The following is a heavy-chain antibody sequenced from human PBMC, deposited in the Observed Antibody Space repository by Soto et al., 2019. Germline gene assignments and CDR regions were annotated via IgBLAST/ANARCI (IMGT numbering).Heavy chain of an antibody. V-gene: IGHV4-31*03. Sequence: PSETLCVTCTVAGGSISSNDYYWGWIRQHPGKGLEWIGYIYYSGSTYYNPSLKSRVTISVDTSKNQFSLKLSSVTAADTAVYYCASAFDSSGYFDAFDIWGQGTMVTVSS. CDR3: ASAFDSSGYFDAFDI. J-gene: IGHJ3*02. CDR1: GGSISSNDYY. D-gene: IGHD3-22*01. CDR2: IYYSGST.